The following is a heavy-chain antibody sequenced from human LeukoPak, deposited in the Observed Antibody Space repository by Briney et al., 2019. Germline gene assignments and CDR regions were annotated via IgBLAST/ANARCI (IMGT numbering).Heavy chain of an antibody. D-gene: IGHD1-14*01. J-gene: IGHJ6*04. CDR2: INHSGST. CDR1: GGSFGGYY. V-gene: IGHV4-34*01. Sequence: SETLSLTCAVYGGSFGGYYWSWIRQPPGKGLEWIGEINHSGSTNYNPSLKSRVTISVDTSKNQFSLKLSSVTAADTAVYYCARARRGYGMDVWGKGTTVTVSS. CDR3: ARARRGYGMDV.